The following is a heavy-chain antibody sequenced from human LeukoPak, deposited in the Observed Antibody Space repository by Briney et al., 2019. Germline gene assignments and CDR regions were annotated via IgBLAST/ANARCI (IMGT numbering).Heavy chain of an antibody. D-gene: IGHD6-19*01. CDR2: IYYSGST. Sequence: SETLSLTCTVSGGSISSSSYYWGWIRQPPGKGLEWIGSIYYSGSTYHNPSLKSRVTISVDTSKNQFSLKLSSVTAADTAVYYCAREAAGREGYSSGWTPYYYYYYMDVWGKGTTVTVSS. V-gene: IGHV4-39*07. CDR3: AREAAGREGYSSGWTPYYYYYYMDV. J-gene: IGHJ6*03. CDR1: GGSISSSSYY.